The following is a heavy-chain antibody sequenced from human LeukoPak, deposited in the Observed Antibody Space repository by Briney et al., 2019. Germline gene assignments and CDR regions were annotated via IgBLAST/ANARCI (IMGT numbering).Heavy chain of an antibody. Sequence: SETLSLTCTVSGGSTSSGGYCWRWIRQHPGRGLGWIGYIYYSGSTYYNPSLKSRVTISVDTSKNQFSLKLSSVTAADTAVYYCARVSMFAIFDIWGQGTMVTVSS. V-gene: IGHV4-31*03. CDR2: IYYSGST. CDR1: GGSTSSGGYC. D-gene: IGHD3-10*02. CDR3: ARVSMFAIFDI. J-gene: IGHJ3*02.